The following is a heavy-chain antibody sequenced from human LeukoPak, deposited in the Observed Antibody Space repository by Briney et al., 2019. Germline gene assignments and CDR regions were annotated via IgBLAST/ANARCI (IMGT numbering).Heavy chain of an antibody. D-gene: IGHD3-16*01. Sequence: GGSLRLSCAASGFTFSSYEMNWVRQAPGKGLEWVSYISSSGSTIYYADSVKGRFTISRDNSKNTLYLQMNSLRAEDTAVYYCARDGDGGLRLGELPLGYWGQGTLVTVSS. CDR2: ISSSGSTI. V-gene: IGHV3-48*03. CDR3: ARDGDGGLRLGELPLGY. J-gene: IGHJ4*02. CDR1: GFTFSSYE.